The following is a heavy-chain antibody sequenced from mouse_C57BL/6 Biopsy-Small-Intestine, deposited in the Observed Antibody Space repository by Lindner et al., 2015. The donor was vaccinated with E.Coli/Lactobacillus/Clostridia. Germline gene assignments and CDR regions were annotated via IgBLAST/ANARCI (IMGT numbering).Heavy chain of an antibody. CDR2: IDPETGNT. CDR1: GYTFTDYE. CDR3: TPLTGIYWYFDV. V-gene: IGHV1-15*01. J-gene: IGHJ1*01. Sequence: VQLQESGAELVRPGTSVTLSCKASGYTFTDYEMHWVKQTHVHGLEWIGAIDPETGNTAYNQRFKGKAILTADSSSSTAYMELRSLTSEDSAVYYCTPLTGIYWYFDVWGSGTTVTVSS. D-gene: IGHD4-1*01.